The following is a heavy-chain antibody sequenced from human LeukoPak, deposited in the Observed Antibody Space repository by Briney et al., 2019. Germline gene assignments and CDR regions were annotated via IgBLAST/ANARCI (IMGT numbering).Heavy chain of an antibody. CDR1: GGSISSGSYY. CDR3: ARERGSLPYNWNHGWFDP. J-gene: IGHJ5*02. D-gene: IGHD1-14*01. CDR2: IYTSGST. Sequence: SETLSLTCTVSGGSISSGSYYWSWIRQPAGKGLEWIGRIYTSGSTNYNPSLKSRVTISVDTSKNQFSLKLSSVTAADTAVYYCARERGSLPYNWNHGWFDPWGQGTLVTVSS. V-gene: IGHV4-61*02.